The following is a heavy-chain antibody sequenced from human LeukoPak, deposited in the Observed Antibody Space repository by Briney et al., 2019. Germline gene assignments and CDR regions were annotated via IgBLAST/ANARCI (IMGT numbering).Heavy chain of an antibody. Sequence: MPSETLSLTCAVYGGSFSGYYWSWIRQPPGKGLEWIGEINHSGSTNYNPSLKSRVTISVDTSKNQFSLKLSSVTAADTAVYYCARGSPRSYRPPNWFDPWGQGTLVTVSS. D-gene: IGHD5-18*01. CDR2: INHSGST. J-gene: IGHJ5*02. CDR1: GGSFSGYY. CDR3: ARGSPRSYRPPNWFDP. V-gene: IGHV4-34*01.